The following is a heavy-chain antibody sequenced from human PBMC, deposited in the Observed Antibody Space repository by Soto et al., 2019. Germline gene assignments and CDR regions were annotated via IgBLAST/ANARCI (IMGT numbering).Heavy chain of an antibody. V-gene: IGHV1-3*01. Sequence: GAPVKVSRQDSGYTFNSYALHWGGPEPGQRGEWVGWINAGNGNTKYSQNFQGRVTITADESTSTVYMELSSLRSEDTAVYYCAGSRPPVTFSGEVPTLCLDLWGQGTPVTVSS. CDR3: AGSRPPVTFSGEVPTLCLDL. D-gene: IGHD3-3*01. CDR1: GYTFNSYA. CDR2: INAGNGNT. J-gene: IGHJ5*02.